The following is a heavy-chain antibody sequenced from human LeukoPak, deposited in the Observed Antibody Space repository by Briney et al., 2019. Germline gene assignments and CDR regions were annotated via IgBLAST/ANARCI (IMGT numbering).Heavy chain of an antibody. CDR1: GGSLTNYY. J-gene: IGHJ3*02. D-gene: IGHD3-10*01. CDR2: VYYTGDT. CDR3: ARGITMVRGVIITAFDI. Sequence: SETLSLTCTVSGGSLTNYYWSWIRQPPGKGLEWIAYVYYTGDTTYNPSLKSRVSISVDTSKNHFSLRLSSVTAADTAVYYCARGITMVRGVIITAFDIWGQGTMVTVSS. V-gene: IGHV4-59*01.